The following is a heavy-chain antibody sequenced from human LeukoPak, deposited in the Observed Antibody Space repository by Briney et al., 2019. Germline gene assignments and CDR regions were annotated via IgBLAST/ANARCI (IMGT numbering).Heavy chain of an antibody. CDR3: ARDHKDGYGSSWGPVD. CDR2: ISGSGGST. D-gene: IGHD6-13*01. V-gene: IGHV3-23*01. Sequence: PGGSLRLSCAASGFTFSSYAMSWVRQAPGKGLEWVSAISGSGGSTYYADSVKGRFTISRDNSKNTLYLQMNSLRAEDTAVYYCARDHKDGYGSSWGPVDWGQGTLVTVSS. CDR1: GFTFSSYA. J-gene: IGHJ4*02.